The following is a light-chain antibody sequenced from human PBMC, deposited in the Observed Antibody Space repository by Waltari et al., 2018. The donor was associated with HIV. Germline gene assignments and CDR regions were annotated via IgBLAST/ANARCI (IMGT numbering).Light chain of an antibody. V-gene: IGLV3-21*02. J-gene: IGLJ2*01. CDR2: DDT. CDR3: QVWDSDSDHVV. CDR1: NIGTES. Sequence: SYVLTQPPSVSVAPGQTARITCGGSNIGTESVHWYQQKPGQAPALVVSDDTDRPSGIPERFSGSNSGNTATLTISRVEAGDEADYYCQVWDSDSDHVVFGGGTKLTAL.